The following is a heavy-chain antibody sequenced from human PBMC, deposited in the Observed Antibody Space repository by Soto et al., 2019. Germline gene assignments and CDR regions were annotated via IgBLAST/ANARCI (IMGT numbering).Heavy chain of an antibody. Sequence: VGSLRLSCAASGFTFSSYSMNWVRQAPGKGLEWVSSISSSSSYIYYADSVKGRFTISRDNAKNSLYLQMNSLRAEDTAVYYCARDPIAARPNWFDPWGQGTLVTVSS. CDR3: ARDPIAARPNWFDP. J-gene: IGHJ5*02. CDR2: ISSSSSYI. CDR1: GFTFSSYS. V-gene: IGHV3-21*01. D-gene: IGHD6-6*01.